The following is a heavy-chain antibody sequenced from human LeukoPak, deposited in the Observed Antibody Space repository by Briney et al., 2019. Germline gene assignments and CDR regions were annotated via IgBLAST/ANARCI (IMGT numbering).Heavy chain of an antibody. CDR2: IDSSGSI. J-gene: IGHJ4*02. Sequence: SETLSLTCTVSGGSMSGYYWTWIRQPPGKGLEWIAYIDSSGSITYNPSLKTRVTMSIDTSKNHCSLSLPSATAADTAFYYCARRRGGYGEGEFNYWGQGTLVTVSS. CDR1: GGSMSGYY. CDR3: ARRRGGYGEGEFNY. D-gene: IGHD4-17*01. V-gene: IGHV4-4*09.